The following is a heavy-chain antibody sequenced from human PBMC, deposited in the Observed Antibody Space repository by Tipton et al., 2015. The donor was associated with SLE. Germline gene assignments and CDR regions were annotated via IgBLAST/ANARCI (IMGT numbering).Heavy chain of an antibody. CDR3: ARDGSGSYYFDY. CDR1: GGSFSGYY. Sequence: TLSLTCAVYGGSFSGYYWSWIRQPPGKGLEWIGYIYYSGSTNYNPSLKSRVTISVDTSKNQFSLKLSSVTAADTAVYYCARDGSGSYYFDYGGQGTLVTVSS. D-gene: IGHD3-10*01. V-gene: IGHV4-59*01. CDR2: IYYSGST. J-gene: IGHJ4*02.